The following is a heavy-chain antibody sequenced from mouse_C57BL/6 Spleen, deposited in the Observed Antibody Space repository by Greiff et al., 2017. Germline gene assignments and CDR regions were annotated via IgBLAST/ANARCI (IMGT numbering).Heavy chain of an antibody. Sequence: VQLQQSGTELVKPGASVKLSCKASGYTFTSYWMHWVKQRPGQGLEWIGNINPSNGGTNYNEKFKSKATLTVDKSSSTAYMQLSSLTSEDSAVYYCAREGSSYDWYFDVWGTGTTVTVSS. CDR1: GYTFTSYW. J-gene: IGHJ1*03. V-gene: IGHV1-53*01. CDR2: INPSNGGT. CDR3: AREGSSYDWYFDV. D-gene: IGHD1-1*01.